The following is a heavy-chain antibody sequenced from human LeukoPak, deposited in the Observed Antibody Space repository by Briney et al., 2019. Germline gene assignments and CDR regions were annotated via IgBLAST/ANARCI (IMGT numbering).Heavy chain of an antibody. Sequence: GGSLRLSCAASGFTVSRDYMSWVRQAPGRGLEWVSVIYTGGSTYYADSVTGRFTISRDNSKNTLYLQMNNLRAEDTAVYYCARSLGARGDYWGQGTLVTLSS. CDR3: ARSLGARGDY. J-gene: IGHJ4*02. CDR1: GFTVSRDY. V-gene: IGHV3-53*01. CDR2: IYTGGST. D-gene: IGHD1-26*01.